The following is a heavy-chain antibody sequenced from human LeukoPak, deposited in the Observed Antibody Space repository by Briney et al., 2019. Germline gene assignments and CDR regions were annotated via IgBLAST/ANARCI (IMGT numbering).Heavy chain of an antibody. J-gene: IGHJ4*02. V-gene: IGHV4-59*08. D-gene: IGHD6-19*01. CDR2: IYYSGST. Sequence: GSLRLSCAPSGFTFDDYAMHWVRQPPGKGLEWIGYIYYSGSTNYNPSLKSRVTISVDTSKSQFSLKLSSVTAADTAVYYCARSGYSSEGPFDYWGQGTLVTVSS. CDR1: GFTFDDYA. CDR3: ARSGYSSEGPFDY.